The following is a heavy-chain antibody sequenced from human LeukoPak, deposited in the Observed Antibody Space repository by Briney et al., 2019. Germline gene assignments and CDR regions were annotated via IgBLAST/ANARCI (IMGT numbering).Heavy chain of an antibody. D-gene: IGHD2-2*01. V-gene: IGHV4-34*01. CDR2: INHSGST. CDR3: ARHKVVPAAFFDI. J-gene: IGHJ3*02. Sequence: SGTLSLTCAVLGGTFSGYYLSWIRQPPGKGLEWIGEINHSGSTNYNPSLKSPSTISVDTSKNLYSLKLSSVTAADTAVYYCARHKVVPAAFFDIWGQGTMVTVSS. CDR1: GGTFSGYY.